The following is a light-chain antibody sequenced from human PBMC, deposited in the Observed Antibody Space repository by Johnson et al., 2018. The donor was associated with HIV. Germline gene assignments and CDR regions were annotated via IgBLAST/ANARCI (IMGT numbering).Light chain of an antibody. Sequence: QPVLTQPPSVSAAPGQKVTISCSGSSSNIGNNYVSWYQQLPGTAPKLLIYENNIRPSGIPDRFSGSKSGTSATLGITGLQTGDEADYYCGTWGGVFGTGTKVTVL. CDR2: ENN. V-gene: IGLV1-51*02. CDR3: GTWGGV. J-gene: IGLJ1*01. CDR1: SSNIGNNY.